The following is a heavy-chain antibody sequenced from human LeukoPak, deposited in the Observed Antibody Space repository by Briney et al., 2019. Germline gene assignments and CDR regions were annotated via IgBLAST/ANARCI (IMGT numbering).Heavy chain of an antibody. CDR1: GFTFSGYR. Sequence: TTGGSLRLSCAASGFTFSGYRMSWVRQAPGKGLGWVSSISFSSSDIYYADSVKGRFTSSRDNANKSLYLQMNSLRVEDTAVYYCARDYFDYDSSGYCIDYWGQGTLVTVSS. CDR2: ISFSSSDI. V-gene: IGHV3-21*01. D-gene: IGHD3-22*01. CDR3: ARDYFDYDSSGYCIDY. J-gene: IGHJ4*02.